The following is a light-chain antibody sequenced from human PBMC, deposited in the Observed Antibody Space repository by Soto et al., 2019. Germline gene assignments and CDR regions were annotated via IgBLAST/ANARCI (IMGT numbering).Light chain of an antibody. Sequence: QSALTQPASVSGSPGQSITISCTGTSSDVGGYNSVSWYQQHPGKAPKLMIYEVTNRPSGVSNRFSGSKSGNTASLTISGLQAEDEADYYCTSYTSSSTLVFGGGPKLTVL. V-gene: IGLV2-14*01. CDR3: TSYTSSSTLV. CDR1: SSDVGGYNS. J-gene: IGLJ2*01. CDR2: EVT.